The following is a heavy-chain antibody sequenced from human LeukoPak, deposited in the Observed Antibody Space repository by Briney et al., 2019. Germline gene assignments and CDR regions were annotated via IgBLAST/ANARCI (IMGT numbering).Heavy chain of an antibody. Sequence: PGGSLRLSCAASGFTFSSYSINWVRQAPGKGLEWVSSISSSSSYIYYADSVKGRFTISRDNAKNSLYLQMNSLRAEDTAVYYCARRFYYDSSGGNNAFDIWGQGTTVTVSS. V-gene: IGHV3-21*01. J-gene: IGHJ3*02. CDR1: GFTFSSYS. CDR3: ARRFYYDSSGGNNAFDI. D-gene: IGHD3-22*01. CDR2: ISSSSSYI.